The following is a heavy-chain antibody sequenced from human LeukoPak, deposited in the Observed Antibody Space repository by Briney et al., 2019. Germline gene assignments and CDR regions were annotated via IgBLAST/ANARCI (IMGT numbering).Heavy chain of an antibody. CDR3: ARVGGCSGNGCYSGVYHYYYMDV. Sequence: GASVKVSCKASGYTFTSYGISWVRQAPGQGLEWMGWISGYNGNTIYAQKFQGRVTMTTDTSTRAAQMEPRSLSSDDTAVYYCARVGGCSGNGCYSGVYHYYYMDVWGKGTTVTVSS. CDR2: ISGYNGNT. D-gene: IGHD2-15*01. CDR1: GYTFTSYG. V-gene: IGHV1-18*01. J-gene: IGHJ6*03.